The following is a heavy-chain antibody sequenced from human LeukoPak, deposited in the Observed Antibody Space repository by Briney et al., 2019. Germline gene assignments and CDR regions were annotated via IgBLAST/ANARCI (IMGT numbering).Heavy chain of an antibody. D-gene: IGHD2-2*01. CDR2: INSDGSST. V-gene: IGHV3-74*01. Sequence: GGSLRLSCAASGFTFSSYWMHWVRQAPGKGLVWVSRINSDGSSTSYADSAKGRFTISRDNAKNTLYLQMNSLRAEDTAVYYCAVRYCSSTSCPFDPWGQGTLVTVSS. CDR3: AVRYCSSTSCPFDP. J-gene: IGHJ5*02. CDR1: GFTFSSYW.